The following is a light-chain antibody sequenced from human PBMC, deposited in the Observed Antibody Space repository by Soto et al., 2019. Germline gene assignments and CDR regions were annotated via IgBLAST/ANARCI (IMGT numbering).Light chain of an antibody. J-gene: IGKJ4*01. CDR2: EAS. CDR3: QQYNSYPLT. CDR1: QSISSW. V-gene: IGKV1-5*03. Sequence: DLQMTQSPSTLSASVGDRVTITCRASQSISSWLAWYQQKPGKAPKLLIYEASSLEGRVPSRFGGSGSGTEFTLTISSLQPDDFATYYCQQYNSYPLTFGGGTKVEI.